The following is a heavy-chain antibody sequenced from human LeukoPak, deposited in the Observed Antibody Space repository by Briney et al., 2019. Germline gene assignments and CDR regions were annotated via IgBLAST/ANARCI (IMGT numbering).Heavy chain of an antibody. D-gene: IGHD1-26*01. Sequence: GGSLRLSCAASGFTFSNAWMSWVRQAPGKGLEWVGRIKSKSDGGTTDYAAPVKGRFTISRDDSKNTLYLQMNSLKTEDTAVYYCIRRRLVGGTTLDYWGQGTLVTVSS. CDR3: IRRRLVGGTTLDY. CDR1: GFTFSNAW. CDR2: IKSKSDGGTT. J-gene: IGHJ4*02. V-gene: IGHV3-15*01.